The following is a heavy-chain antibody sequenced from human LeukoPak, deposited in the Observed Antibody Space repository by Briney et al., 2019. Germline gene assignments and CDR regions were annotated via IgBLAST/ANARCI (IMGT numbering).Heavy chain of an antibody. CDR2: LQYDGSEE. J-gene: IGHJ4*02. CDR1: GFTFSTYG. Sequence: PGGSLRLSCAASGFTFSTYGMHWVRQPPGKGLEWVAFLQYDGSEEYYADSEKGRFTISRDNSKNTLYLQMNSLGAEDTALYYCATKAAAYYFDSWGQGTLVTVSS. CDR3: ATKAAAYYFDS. V-gene: IGHV3-30*02. D-gene: IGHD2-15*01.